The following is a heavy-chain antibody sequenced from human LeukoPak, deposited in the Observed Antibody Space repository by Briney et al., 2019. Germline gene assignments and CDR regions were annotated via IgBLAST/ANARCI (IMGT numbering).Heavy chain of an antibody. V-gene: IGHV5-51*01. CDR3: ARPDNNWNYEGGIGY. D-gene: IGHD1-7*01. CDR1: GYSFTSYW. CDR2: IYPGDSDT. J-gene: IGHJ4*02. Sequence: GESLKISCKGSGYSFTSYWIGWVRQMPGKGLEWMEIIYPGDSDTRYSPSFQGQVTISADKSISTAYLQWSSLKASDTAMYYCARPDNNWNYEGGIGYWGQGTLVTVSS.